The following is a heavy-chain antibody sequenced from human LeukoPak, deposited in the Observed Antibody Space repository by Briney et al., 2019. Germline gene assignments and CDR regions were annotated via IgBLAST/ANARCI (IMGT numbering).Heavy chain of an antibody. D-gene: IGHD3-22*01. V-gene: IGHV4-59*01. CDR1: GGSISTYY. Sequence: KPSETLSLTCTVSGGSISTYYWSWIRQPPGKGLEWIGYIYYSGSTNYNPSVKSRVTISLDTSKNQFSLKLNSVTAADTAMYYCARSFSPNYYDLLDYWGQGTLVTVSS. CDR3: ARSFSPNYYDLLDY. CDR2: IYYSGST. J-gene: IGHJ4*02.